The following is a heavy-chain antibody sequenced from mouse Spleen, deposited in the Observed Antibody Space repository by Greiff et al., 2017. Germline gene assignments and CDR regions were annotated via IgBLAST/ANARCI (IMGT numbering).Heavy chain of an antibody. CDR3: ASRGYDKAWFAY. V-gene: IGHV1-26*01. D-gene: IGHD2-2*01. Sequence: EVQLQQSGPELVKPGASVKISCKASGYTFTDYYMNWVKQSHGKSLEWIGDINPNNGGTSYNQKFKGKATLTVDKSSSTAYMELRSLTSEDSAVYYCASRGYDKAWFAYWGQGTLVTVSA. CDR1: GYTFTDYY. J-gene: IGHJ3*01. CDR2: INPNNGGT.